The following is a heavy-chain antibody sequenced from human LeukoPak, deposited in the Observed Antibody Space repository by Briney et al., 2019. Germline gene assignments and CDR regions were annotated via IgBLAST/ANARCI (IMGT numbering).Heavy chain of an antibody. V-gene: IGHV3-11*04. Sequence: GGSLSLSCAACGFRFSDYFMTWIRQAPRKGLECVAYISSPGSTIQYADSVKGRFTISRDNAKNSLSLQMNSLRAEDTAVYYCAGATGPHFYFQYWGQGSLVAVSS. J-gene: IGHJ4*02. CDR1: GFRFSDYF. CDR3: AGATGPHFYFQY. CDR2: ISSPGSTI. D-gene: IGHD2-8*02.